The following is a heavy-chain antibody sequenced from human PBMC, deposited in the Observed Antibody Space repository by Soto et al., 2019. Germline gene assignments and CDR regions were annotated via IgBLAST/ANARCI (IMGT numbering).Heavy chain of an antibody. CDR1: GGSFNTNT. V-gene: IGHV1-69*05. CDR2: IIPMLGTP. Sequence: GASVKVSCKASGGSFNTNTFNWVRQAPGLGLEWLGGIIPMLGTPDNAERFQGRVTITTDESTSTAYMELSSLTSDDTAVYYCATIPSGINACHTWGQGTMVSVSS. J-gene: IGHJ3*02. D-gene: IGHD1-26*01. CDR3: ATIPSGINACHT.